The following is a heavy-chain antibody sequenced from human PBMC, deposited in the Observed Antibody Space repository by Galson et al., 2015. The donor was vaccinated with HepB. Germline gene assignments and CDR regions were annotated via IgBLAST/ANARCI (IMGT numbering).Heavy chain of an antibody. V-gene: IGHV4-59*08. CDR3: AGYNAYRYGGFDY. CDR2: ITYNGAN. D-gene: IGHD5-18*01. CDR1: GGSISGHH. J-gene: IGHJ4*02. Sequence: SETLSLTCTVSGGSISGHHWSWIRQPPGKGLEWIGYITYNGANTYNPSLKSRVTISVDTSKNHFSLMFNSVTAADTAVYYCAGYNAYRYGGFDYWGQGALVTVSS.